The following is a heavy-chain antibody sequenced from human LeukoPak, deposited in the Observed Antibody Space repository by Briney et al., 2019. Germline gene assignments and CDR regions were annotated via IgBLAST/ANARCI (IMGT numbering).Heavy chain of an antibody. CDR2: IGTGGHT. J-gene: IGHJ3*01. CDR1: GFTFSNYD. D-gene: IGHD5-24*01. CDR3: TRGGLEAPCDV. Sequence: GSLRLSCSASGFTFSNYDMHWVRQEKGKGLEWVSSIGTGGHTYYAPSVKGRFTISRENDKNSLYLQMNSLGAGDTAIYYCTRGGLEAPCDVWGQGTMVAVSS. V-gene: IGHV3-13*01.